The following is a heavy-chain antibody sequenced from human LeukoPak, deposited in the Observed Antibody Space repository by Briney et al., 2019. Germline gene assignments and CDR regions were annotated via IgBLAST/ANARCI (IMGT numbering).Heavy chain of an antibody. J-gene: IGHJ4*02. CDR3: AKDWGMATITPYFDY. Sequence: GGSLRLSCAASGFTFSSYAMSWVRQAPGKGLEWVSAISGSGGSTYYADSVKGRFTISRDNSKTTLYLQMISLRAEHAAVYYCAKDWGMATITPYFDYWGQGTLVTVSS. V-gene: IGHV3-23*01. CDR2: ISGSGGST. CDR1: GFTFSSYA. D-gene: IGHD5-24*01.